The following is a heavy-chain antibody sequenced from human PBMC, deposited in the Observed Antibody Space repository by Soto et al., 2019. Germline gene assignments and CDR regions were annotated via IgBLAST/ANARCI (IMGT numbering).Heavy chain of an antibody. D-gene: IGHD6-13*01. CDR2: IIPIFGTA. V-gene: IGHV1-69*12. CDR1: GGTFSSYA. Sequence: QVQLVQSGAEVKKPGSSVKVSCKASGGTFSSYAISWVRQAPGQGLEWMGGIIPIFGTANYAQKFQGRVTSNGDESTSTAYMELSSLRSEDTAVYYCAGDQRQLGYFDYWGQGTLVTVSS. CDR3: AGDQRQLGYFDY. J-gene: IGHJ4*02.